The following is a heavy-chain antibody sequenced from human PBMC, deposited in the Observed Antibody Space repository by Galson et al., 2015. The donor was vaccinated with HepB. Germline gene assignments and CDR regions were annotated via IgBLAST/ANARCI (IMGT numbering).Heavy chain of an antibody. CDR3: ARGLAVAASRWGL. V-gene: IGHV3-7*03. CDR1: GFTFSNYW. Sequence: SLRLSCAASGFTFSNYWMSWVRQAPGKGLEWVANIKHDGSDKNYVDAVKGRFTISRDNAKTSIYLEMNGLRLEDTAVYYCARGLAVAASRWGLWGQGTPVTVSS. J-gene: IGHJ4*02. D-gene: IGHD6-19*01. CDR2: IKHDGSDK.